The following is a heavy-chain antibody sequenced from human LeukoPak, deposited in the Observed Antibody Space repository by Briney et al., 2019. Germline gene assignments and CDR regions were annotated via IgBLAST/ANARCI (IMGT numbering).Heavy chain of an antibody. CDR3: ARGSNYYYYMDL. J-gene: IGHJ6*03. CDR2: MNPNGGNT. CDR1: GYPLTSYD. Sequence: ASVKVSCKASGYPLTSYDINWVRQATGQGLELLGWMNPNGGNTAYAQRFQDRVTMTANMSINTAYMELSSLTSEDTAIYYCARGSNYYYYMDLWGSGTTVTVAS. V-gene: IGHV1-8*01. D-gene: IGHD6-13*01.